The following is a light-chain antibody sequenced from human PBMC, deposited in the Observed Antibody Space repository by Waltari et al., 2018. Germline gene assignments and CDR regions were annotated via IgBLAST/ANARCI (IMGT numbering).Light chain of an antibody. Sequence: QSVLTQSPSASGTPGQRVTISCLGGISNTGRSTVTWYKQVPGTAPKLLIYSNNQRPSGVPDRFSGSKSGTSASLAVSGLLSEDEADYYCSAWDDSLNGLLFGAGTKLTVL. J-gene: IGLJ2*01. V-gene: IGLV1-44*01. CDR2: SNN. CDR3: SAWDDSLNGLL. CDR1: ISNTGRST.